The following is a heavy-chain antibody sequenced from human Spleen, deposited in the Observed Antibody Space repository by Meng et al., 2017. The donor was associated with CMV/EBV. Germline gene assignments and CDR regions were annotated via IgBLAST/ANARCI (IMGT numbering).Heavy chain of an antibody. CDR3: ARISGINYGMDV. CDR2: IDWDDDK. Sequence: TLSLTCTFSGFSLSTGGMSVSWVRQPPGKALEWLAVIDWDDDKYYSTSLKTRLTISKDTSKNQVVLTMTKMDPGDTGTYYCARISGINYGMDVWGQGTTVTVSS. CDR1: GFSLSTGGMS. J-gene: IGHJ6*02. V-gene: IGHV2-70*18. D-gene: IGHD1-26*01.